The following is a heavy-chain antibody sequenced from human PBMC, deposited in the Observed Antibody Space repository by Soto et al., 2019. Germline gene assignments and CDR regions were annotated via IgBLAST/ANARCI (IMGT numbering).Heavy chain of an antibody. Sequence: GASVKVSCKASGYTFTSYAMHWVRQAPGQRLEWMGWINAGNGNTKYSQKFQGRVTITRDTSASTAYMELSSLRSEDTAVYYCARHEDGYNSFASMDVWGQGTTVTVSS. CDR3: ARHEDGYNSFASMDV. CDR1: GYTFTSYA. J-gene: IGHJ6*02. V-gene: IGHV1-3*01. D-gene: IGHD5-12*01. CDR2: INAGNGNT.